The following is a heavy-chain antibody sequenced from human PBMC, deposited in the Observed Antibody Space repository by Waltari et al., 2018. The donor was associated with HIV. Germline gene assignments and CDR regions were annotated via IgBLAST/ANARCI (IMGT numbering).Heavy chain of an antibody. D-gene: IGHD6-19*01. CDR1: GFTFSAYY. CDR2: IRSDTDTI. J-gene: IGHJ4*02. CDR3: ARLKYSSGFFDY. Sequence: QVQLVESGGGLVNPGGSLRLSCATSGFTFSAYYMTWIRQAPGQGLEWVSYIRSDTDTIYYADSVKGRFTISRDNAKNSLYLQMNRLSVEDTAVYYCARLKYSSGFFDYWGQGALVTVSS. V-gene: IGHV3-11*01.